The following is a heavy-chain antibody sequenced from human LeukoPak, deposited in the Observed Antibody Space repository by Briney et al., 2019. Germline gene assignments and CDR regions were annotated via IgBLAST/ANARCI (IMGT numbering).Heavy chain of an antibody. V-gene: IGHV3-48*03. Sequence: GGSLRLSCAASGFTFSTFEMSWVRQAPGKWLEWVSYISSSGDTRFYADSVKGRFTISRDNAKNSLFLQMNSLRVEDTALYFCAGGYGSYSPDYWGQGTRVTVS. D-gene: IGHD1-26*01. J-gene: IGHJ4*02. CDR1: GFTFSTFE. CDR2: ISSSGDTR. CDR3: AGGYGSYSPDY.